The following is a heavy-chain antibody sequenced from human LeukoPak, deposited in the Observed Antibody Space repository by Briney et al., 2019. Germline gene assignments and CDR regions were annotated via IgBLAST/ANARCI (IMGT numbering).Heavy chain of an antibody. Sequence: TGGSLRLSCAASGFTFDDYTMHWVRQAPGKGLEWVSLISWDGGSTYYADSVKGRFTISRDNSKNTLYLQMNSLRAEDTAVYYCAKDWSSHRAFDIWGQGTMVTVSS. CDR2: ISWDGGST. J-gene: IGHJ3*02. CDR3: AKDWSSHRAFDI. CDR1: GFTFDDYT. D-gene: IGHD2-2*01. V-gene: IGHV3-43*01.